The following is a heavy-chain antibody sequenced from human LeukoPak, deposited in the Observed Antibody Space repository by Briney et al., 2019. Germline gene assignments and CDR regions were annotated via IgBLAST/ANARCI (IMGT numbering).Heavy chain of an antibody. CDR1: GGTFSSYA. D-gene: IGHD6-6*01. CDR3: ARGSVAARRGLLQGTVFDY. CDR2: IIPIFGTA. J-gene: IGHJ4*02. Sequence: SVKVSCKASGGTFSSYAISWVRQAPGQGLEWMGGIIPIFGTANYAQKFQGRVTITTDESTSTAYMELSSLRSEDTAVYYCARGSVAARRGLLQGTVFDYWGQGTLVTVSS. V-gene: IGHV1-69*05.